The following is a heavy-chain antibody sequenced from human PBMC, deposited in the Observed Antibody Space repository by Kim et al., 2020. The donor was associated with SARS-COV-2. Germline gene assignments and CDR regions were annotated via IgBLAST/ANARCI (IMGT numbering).Heavy chain of an antibody. CDR2: ILYDGNNK. J-gene: IGHJ6*02. CDR3: VNGGFGYYHGSASDYGGVAHDFVMDV. Sequence: GGSLRLSCAASGFTFSRHGMLWVRQAPGKGLEWVASILYDGNNKFYADSVKGRFTISRDNSENTLNVQMNSLRPEDTAVYYCVNGGFGYYHGSASDYGGVAHDFVMDVGGQGTAVTVS. D-gene: IGHD3-10*01. CDR1: GFTFSRHG. V-gene: IGHV3-30*18.